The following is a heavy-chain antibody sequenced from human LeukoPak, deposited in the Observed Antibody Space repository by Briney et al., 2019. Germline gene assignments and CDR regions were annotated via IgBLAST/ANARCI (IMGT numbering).Heavy chain of an antibody. V-gene: IGHV3-30-3*01. D-gene: IGHD1-26*01. CDR1: GFTFRNYV. CDR3: ARISGSYPSNAFDI. J-gene: IGHJ3*02. Sequence: GGSLRLSCAASGFTFRNYVIHWVRQAPGKGLEWVAVTSSDLNVKLYADSVKGRFTISRDNSKNTLYLQMNSLRAEDTAVYYCARISGSYPSNAFDIWGQGTMVTVSS. CDR2: TSSDLNVK.